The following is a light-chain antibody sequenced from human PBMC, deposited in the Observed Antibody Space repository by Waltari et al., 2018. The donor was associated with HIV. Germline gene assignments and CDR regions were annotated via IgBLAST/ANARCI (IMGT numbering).Light chain of an antibody. J-gene: IGLJ3*02. Sequence: SALTQPRAVSGSPGQSVTISCAGTSTDVGRYDYVSWYQQHPGKAPQLLLFDGTVRPAGVPDRFSGSKSGNTASLTVAGLQAEDEADYFCCSYAGSYTGVFGGGTKLTVL. CDR3: CSYAGSYTGV. CDR1: STDVGRYDY. CDR2: DGT. V-gene: IGLV2-11*01.